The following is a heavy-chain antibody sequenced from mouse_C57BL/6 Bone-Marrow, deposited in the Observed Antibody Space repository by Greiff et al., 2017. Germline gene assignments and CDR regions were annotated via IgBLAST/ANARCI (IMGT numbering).Heavy chain of an antibody. Sequence: QVQLKESDAELVKPGASVKISCKVSGYTFTDHTIHWMKQRPEQGLEWIGYIYPRDGSTKYNEKFKGKATLTADKSSSTAYSQLNSLTSEDSAVYVCARWIYYYGSRYFDYWGQGTTLTVSS. D-gene: IGHD1-1*01. CDR1: GYTFTDHT. J-gene: IGHJ2*01. V-gene: IGHV1-78*01. CDR3: ARWIYYYGSRYFDY. CDR2: IYPRDGST.